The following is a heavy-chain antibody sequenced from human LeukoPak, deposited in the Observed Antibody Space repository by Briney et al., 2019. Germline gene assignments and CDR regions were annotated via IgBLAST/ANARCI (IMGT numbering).Heavy chain of an antibody. CDR3: ARGRDGYNYEYYFDY. CDR2: IYYSGST. D-gene: IGHD5-24*01. Sequence: NASETLSLTCTVSGGSISSYYWSWIRQPPGKGLEWIGYIYYSGSTNYNPSLKSRVTISVDTSKNQFSLKLCSVTAADTAVYYCARGRDGYNYEYYFDYWGQGTLVTVSS. J-gene: IGHJ4*02. CDR1: GGSISSYY. V-gene: IGHV4-59*01.